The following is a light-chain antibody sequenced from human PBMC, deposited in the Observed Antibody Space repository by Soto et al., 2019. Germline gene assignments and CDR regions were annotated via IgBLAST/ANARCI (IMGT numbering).Light chain of an antibody. CDR2: AVS. V-gene: IGLV2-23*02. CDR1: SSDIGSYNL. CDR3: CSYAGSTTLL. Sequence: QSALTQPASVSGSPGQSITVSCTGTSSDIGSYNLVSWYQHHPGKAPKLMIYAVSKRPSGVSSRFSGSKSGNTASLTISGLQSVDEADYLCCSYAGSTTLLFGGGTNVTVL. J-gene: IGLJ3*02.